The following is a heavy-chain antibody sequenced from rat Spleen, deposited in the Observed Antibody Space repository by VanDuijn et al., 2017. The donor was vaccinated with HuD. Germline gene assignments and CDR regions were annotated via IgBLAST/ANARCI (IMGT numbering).Heavy chain of an antibody. D-gene: IGHD5-1*01. J-gene: IGHJ2*01. CDR1: GFSLTNNS. Sequence: QVQLTESGPGLIQPSETLSLTCTVSGFSLTNNSVGWVRQPLGKGLVWMGTIWAGGSTNYNSAVQSRLSISRDTSESQVFLKMNSLQPEDTGTYYCARLSQRGAKDYFDYWGQGVMVTVSA. CDR3: ARLSQRGAKDYFDY. CDR2: IWAGGST. V-gene: IGHV2-72*01.